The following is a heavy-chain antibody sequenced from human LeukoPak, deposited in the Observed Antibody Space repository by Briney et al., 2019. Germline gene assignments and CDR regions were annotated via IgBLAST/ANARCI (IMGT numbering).Heavy chain of an antibody. CDR3: AKVPVFSLTISEVVTDDAFDI. V-gene: IGHV3-23*01. CDR1: GFTFSSYA. J-gene: IGHJ3*02. D-gene: IGHD3-3*01. CDR2: ISGSGGAT. Sequence: GGSLRLSCAASGFTFSSYAMSWVRQAPGKGLEWVSAISGSGGATYYADSVKGRFTISRDNSKNTLYLQMNSLRAKDTAVYYCAKVPVFSLTISEVVTDDAFDIWGQGTIVTVSP.